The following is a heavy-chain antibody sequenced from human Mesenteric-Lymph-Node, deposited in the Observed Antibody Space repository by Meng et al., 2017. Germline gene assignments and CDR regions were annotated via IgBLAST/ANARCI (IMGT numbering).Heavy chain of an antibody. V-gene: IGHV3-7*01. CDR1: GFTFSSYW. Sequence: GESLKISCAASGFTFSSYWMSWVRQAPGKGLEWVANIKQDGSEKYYVDSVKGRFTISRDNAKNSLYLQMNSLRAEDTAVYYCARGGYYDSSGYYLDWGQGTLVTVSS. CDR3: ARGGYYDSSGYYLD. J-gene: IGHJ4*02. CDR2: IKQDGSEK. D-gene: IGHD3-22*01.